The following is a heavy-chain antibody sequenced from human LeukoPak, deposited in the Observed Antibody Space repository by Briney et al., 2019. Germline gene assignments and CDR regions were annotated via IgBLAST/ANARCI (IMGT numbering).Heavy chain of an antibody. V-gene: IGHV1-2*02. J-gene: IGHJ4*02. D-gene: IGHD5-18*01. CDR3: AREGVDTAMVFY. Sequence: ASVKVSCKASGYNFTSYYMHWVRQAPGQGLEWMGWINPNSGGTNYAQKFQGRVTMTRDTSISTAYMELSRLRSDDTAVYYCAREGVDTAMVFYWGQGTLVTVSS. CDR1: GYNFTSYY. CDR2: INPNSGGT.